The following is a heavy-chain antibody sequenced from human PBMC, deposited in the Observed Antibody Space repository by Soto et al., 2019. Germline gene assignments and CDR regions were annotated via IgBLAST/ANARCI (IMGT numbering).Heavy chain of an antibody. CDR2: IDPSDSYT. CDR1: GYSFTSYW. Sequence: GESLKISCKGSGYSFTSYWISWVRQMPGKGLEWMGRIDPSDSYTNYSPSFQGHVTISADKSISTAYLQWSSLKASDTAMYYCASQRIVGATSYYYYGMDVWGQGTTVTVSS. CDR3: ASQRIVGATSYYYYGMDV. D-gene: IGHD1-26*01. J-gene: IGHJ6*02. V-gene: IGHV5-10-1*01.